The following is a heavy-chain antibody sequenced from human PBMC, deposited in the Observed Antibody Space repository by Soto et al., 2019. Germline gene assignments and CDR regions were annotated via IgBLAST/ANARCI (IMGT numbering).Heavy chain of an antibody. D-gene: IGHD5-12*01. CDR3: TSRRDGYNVDY. Sequence: GGSLRLSCAASGFTFSGSAMHWVRQASGKGLEWVGRIRSKANSYATAYAASVKGRFTISRDDSKNTAYLQMNSLKTEDTAVYYCTSRRDGYNVDYRGQGTLVTVSS. J-gene: IGHJ4*02. V-gene: IGHV3-73*01. CDR1: GFTFSGSA. CDR2: IRSKANSYAT.